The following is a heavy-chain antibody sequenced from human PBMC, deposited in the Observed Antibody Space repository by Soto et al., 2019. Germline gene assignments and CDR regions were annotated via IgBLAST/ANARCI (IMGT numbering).Heavy chain of an antibody. Sequence: ASETLSLTCAVSGGSISSSNWCSWVRQPPGKGLEWIGEIYHSGSTNYNPSLKSRVTISVDKSKNQFSLKLSSVTAADTAVYYCASTLSVYYYGSGSYSWFDPWGQGTLVTVSS. CDR2: IYHSGST. J-gene: IGHJ5*02. CDR1: GGSISSSNW. CDR3: ASTLSVYYYGSGSYSWFDP. D-gene: IGHD3-10*01. V-gene: IGHV4-4*02.